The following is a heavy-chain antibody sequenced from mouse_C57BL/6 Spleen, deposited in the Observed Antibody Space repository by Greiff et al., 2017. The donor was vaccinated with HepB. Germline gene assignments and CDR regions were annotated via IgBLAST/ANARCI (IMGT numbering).Heavy chain of an antibody. V-gene: IGHV1-50*01. CDR2: IDPSDSYT. J-gene: IGHJ2*01. CDR3: ARWDYYGSSSDYFDY. Sequence: QVQLQQPGAELVKPGASVKLSCKASGYTFTSYWMQWVKQRPGQGLEWIGEIDPSDSYTNYNQKFKGKATLTVDTSSSTAYMQLSSLTSEDSAVYYCARWDYYGSSSDYFDYWGQGTTLTVSS. CDR1: GYTFTSYW. D-gene: IGHD1-1*01.